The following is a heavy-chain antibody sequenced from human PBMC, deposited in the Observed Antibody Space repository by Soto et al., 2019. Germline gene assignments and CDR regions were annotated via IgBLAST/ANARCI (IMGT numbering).Heavy chain of an antibody. CDR3: ARHSPDYGYYGGWFDP. Sequence: QLQLQESGPGLVKPSETLSLTCTVSGGSISSSSYYWGWLRQPPGKGLEWIGSIYYSGSTYYNPSLKSRVTISVDTSKNQFSLKLSSVTAADTAVYYCARHSPDYGYYGGWFDPWGQGTLVTVSS. V-gene: IGHV4-39*01. CDR1: GGSISSSSYY. CDR2: IYYSGST. D-gene: IGHD4-17*01. J-gene: IGHJ5*02.